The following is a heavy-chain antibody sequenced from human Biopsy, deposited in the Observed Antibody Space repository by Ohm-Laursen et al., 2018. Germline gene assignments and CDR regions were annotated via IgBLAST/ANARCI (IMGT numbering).Heavy chain of an antibody. J-gene: IGHJ1*01. CDR2: NIPILGTG. D-gene: IGHD3-9*01. CDR1: GGTFSNYG. Sequence: SVKVSCKAPGGTFSNYGVNWVRQAPGQGLEWLGENIPILGTGNYAQKFQDRVTAAADTSTSTATMELRSLRSDDTAVYYCATKLTGYFHHWGQGTLVIASS. CDR3: ATKLTGYFHH. V-gene: IGHV1-69*06.